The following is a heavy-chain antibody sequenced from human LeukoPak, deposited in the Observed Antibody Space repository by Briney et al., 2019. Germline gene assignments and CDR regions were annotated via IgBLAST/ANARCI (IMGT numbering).Heavy chain of an antibody. V-gene: IGHV3-33*01. Sequence: GGSLRLSCAASGFTFSSYGMHWVRQAPGKGLEWVAVIWYDGSNKYYADSVKGRFTISRDNSKNTLYLQMNSLRVEDTAVYYCARGLAVVPAVSDYWGQGTLVTVSS. CDR1: GFTFSSYG. D-gene: IGHD2-2*01. CDR2: IWYDGSNK. J-gene: IGHJ4*02. CDR3: ARGLAVVPAVSDY.